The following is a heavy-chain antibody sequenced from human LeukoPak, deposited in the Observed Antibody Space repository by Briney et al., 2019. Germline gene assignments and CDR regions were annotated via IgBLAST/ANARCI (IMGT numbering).Heavy chain of an antibody. CDR3: AKDSKLPLWFGELSTRTFDY. J-gene: IGHJ4*02. D-gene: IGHD3-10*01. CDR1: GFTFSSYW. Sequence: GGSLRLSCAASGFTFSSYWMNWVRQAPGKGREWVANIKQDGSEKYYVDSVKGRFTISRDNAKNSLYLQMNSLRAEDTAVYYCAKDSKLPLWFGELSTRTFDYWGQGTLVTVSS. V-gene: IGHV3-7*03. CDR2: IKQDGSEK.